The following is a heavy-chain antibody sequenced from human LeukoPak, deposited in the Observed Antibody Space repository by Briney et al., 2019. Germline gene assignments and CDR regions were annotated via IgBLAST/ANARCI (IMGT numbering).Heavy chain of an antibody. Sequence: ASVKVSCKASGYTFTGYYMHWVRQAPGQGLEWMGWINPSSGDTNYAQKFQGRVTMTRDTSISTAYMELSRLRSDDTAVYYCARTGRWYSSSWYGTDYWGQGTLVTVSS. CDR3: ARTGRWYSSSWYGTDY. CDR1: GYTFTGYY. CDR2: INPSSGDT. D-gene: IGHD6-13*01. V-gene: IGHV1-2*02. J-gene: IGHJ4*02.